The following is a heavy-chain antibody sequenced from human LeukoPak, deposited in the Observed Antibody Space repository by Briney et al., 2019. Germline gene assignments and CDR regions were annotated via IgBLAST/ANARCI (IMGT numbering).Heavy chain of an antibody. J-gene: IGHJ4*02. CDR3: ARSSGSYYVVNYFDY. V-gene: IGHV4-4*07. Sequence: SETLSLTCTVSGGSISSYYWSWIRQPAGKGLEWIGRIYTSGTTNYNPSLKSRVTMSVDTSKNQFSLKMRSVTAADTAVYYCARSSGSYYVVNYFDYWGQGTLVTVSS. CDR1: GGSISSYY. CDR2: IYTSGTT. D-gene: IGHD1-26*01.